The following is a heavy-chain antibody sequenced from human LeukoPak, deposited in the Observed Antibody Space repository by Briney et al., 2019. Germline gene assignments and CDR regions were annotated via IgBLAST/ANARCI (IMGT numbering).Heavy chain of an antibody. V-gene: IGHV3-48*01. J-gene: IGHJ3*02. CDR1: GFTFTMFG. CDR3: ARTYDFGRGPPGDAFDN. CDR2: IDARSGIV. D-gene: IGHD3-3*01. Sequence: GGSLRLSCAASGFTFTMFGMNWVRQAPGKGLEWVSYIDARSGIVYYADSVQGRFTISRDDAKDSVFLQMISLRVDDTAVYYCARTYDFGRGPPGDAFDNWGQGTLVTVPS.